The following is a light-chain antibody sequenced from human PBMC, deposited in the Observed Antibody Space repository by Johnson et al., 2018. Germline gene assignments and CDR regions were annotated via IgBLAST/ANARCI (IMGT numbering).Light chain of an antibody. Sequence: SVLTQPPSVSAAPGQKVTISCSGSSSNIGNNYVSWYQQLPGTAPKLLIYENNKRPSGIPDRFSGSKSGTSATLGITGRPTGDEADYYCGTWDSSLSAGNVFGTGTKVTVL. CDR2: ENN. J-gene: IGLJ1*01. V-gene: IGLV1-51*02. CDR3: GTWDSSLSAGNV. CDR1: SSNIGNNY.